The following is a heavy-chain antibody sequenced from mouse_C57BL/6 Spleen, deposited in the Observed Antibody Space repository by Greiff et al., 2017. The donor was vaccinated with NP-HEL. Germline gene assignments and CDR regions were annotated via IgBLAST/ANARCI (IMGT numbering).Heavy chain of an antibody. CDR1: GYTFTSYW. J-gene: IGHJ4*01. CDR3: ARGGDYDGGDAMDY. CDR2: IDPSDSYT. Sequence: QVQLQQSGAELVMPGASVKLSCKASGYTFTSYWMHWVKQRPGQGLEWIGEIDPSDSYTNYNQKFKGKSTLTVDKSSSTAYMQLSSLTSEDSAVYYYARGGDYDGGDAMDYWGQGTSVTVSS. D-gene: IGHD2-4*01. V-gene: IGHV1-69*01.